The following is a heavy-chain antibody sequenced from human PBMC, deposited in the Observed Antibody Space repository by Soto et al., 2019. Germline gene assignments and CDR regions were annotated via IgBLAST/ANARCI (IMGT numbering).Heavy chain of an antibody. CDR3: AKVRGDIAAAGYYYYYGMDV. CDR2: ISGSGGST. CDR1: GFTFSSYA. V-gene: IGHV3-23*01. J-gene: IGHJ6*02. D-gene: IGHD6-13*01. Sequence: PGGSLRLSCAASGFTFSSYAMSWVRQAPGKGLEWVSAISGSGGSTYYADSVKGRFTISRDNSKNTLYLQMNSLRAEDTAVYYCAKVRGDIAAAGYYYYYGMDVWGQGTTVTVSS.